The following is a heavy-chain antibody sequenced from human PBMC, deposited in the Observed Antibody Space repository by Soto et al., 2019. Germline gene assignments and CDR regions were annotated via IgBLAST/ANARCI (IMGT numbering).Heavy chain of an antibody. Sequence: QVQLQQSGPGLVKPSQTLSLTCAISGDSVSTNSDTWDWIRQSPSSGLEWLGRTYYRSKWYNDYAVSVKGRITINPDTSNNQLSLQLNSVPPDDTAVYYCARLVGNSWVDSWGQGTLVTVSS. CDR2: TYYRSKWYN. J-gene: IGHJ5*01. CDR1: GDSVSTNSDT. D-gene: IGHD2-2*01. V-gene: IGHV6-1*01. CDR3: ARLVGNSWVDS.